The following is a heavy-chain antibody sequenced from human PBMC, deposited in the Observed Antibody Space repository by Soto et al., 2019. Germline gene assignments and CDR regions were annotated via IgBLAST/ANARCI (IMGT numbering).Heavy chain of an antibody. D-gene: IGHD3-16*01. CDR3: ARGGYYDNNWVKLRHSRFYV. V-gene: IGHV1-18*01. CDR2: ISPYDDST. J-gene: IGHJ6*03. Sequence: QVQLVQSAGEMKKPGASVQVSCKASGYTFIRFGITWVRQAPGQGFEWMGWISPYDDSTIYAQKHQGRVTMTANTSTILVNLTLRSPKSHDTAVYYCARGGYYDNNWVKLRHSRFYVWGKGTSVTVSS. CDR1: GYTFIRFG.